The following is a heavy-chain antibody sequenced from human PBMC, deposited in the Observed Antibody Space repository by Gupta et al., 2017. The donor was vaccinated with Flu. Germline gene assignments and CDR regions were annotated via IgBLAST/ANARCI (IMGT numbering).Heavy chain of an antibody. CDR3: ATIAGGGGINWFDP. V-gene: IGHV4-59*02. CDR1: GGSVSSHQ. J-gene: IGHJ5*02. Sequence: QVRLQEPGPGMVKSSETMCITCTVSGGSVSSHQLNWIRETPGKGLDWIGFLLYSGSIKYTPSLQSRVSVSVNRSKNHFSLKMTSVTAADTAIYYCATIAGGGGINWFDPWGLGILVTVSS. CDR2: LLYSGSI. D-gene: IGHD6-13*01.